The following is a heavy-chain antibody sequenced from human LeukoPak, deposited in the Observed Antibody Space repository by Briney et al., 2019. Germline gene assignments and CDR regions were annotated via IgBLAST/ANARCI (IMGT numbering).Heavy chain of an antibody. CDR1: GLTFSSYA. J-gene: IGHJ4*02. V-gene: IGHV3-23*01. CDR3: AKKVGLTTSNFDY. D-gene: IGHD1-26*01. Sequence: GGSLRLSCAASGLTFSSYAMSWVRQAPGKGLEWVSGISGSGGSTYYADSVKGRFTISRDNSKNTLYLQMNSLRAEDTAVYYCAKKVGLTTSNFDYWGQGTLVTVSS. CDR2: ISGSGGST.